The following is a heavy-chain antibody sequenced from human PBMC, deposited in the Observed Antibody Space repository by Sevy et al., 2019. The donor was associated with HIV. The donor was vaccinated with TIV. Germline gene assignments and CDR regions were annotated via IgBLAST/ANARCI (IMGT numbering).Heavy chain of an antibody. V-gene: IGHV3-33*01. CDR1: GFTFSSYG. J-gene: IGHJ5*02. CDR3: ARERYDSSSEIEGNWFDP. CDR2: IWYDGSNK. Sequence: CLRLSCAASGFTFSSYGMHCVRQAPGKGLEWVAVIWYDGSNKYYADSVKGRFTIPRDNSKNTLYLQMNSLRAEDTDVHYCARERYDSSSEIEGNWFDPWGQGTPVLVSS. D-gene: IGHD6-6*01.